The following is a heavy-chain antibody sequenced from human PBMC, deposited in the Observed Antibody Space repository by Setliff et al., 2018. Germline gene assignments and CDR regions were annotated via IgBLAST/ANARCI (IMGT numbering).Heavy chain of an antibody. Sequence: ASETLSLTCSLSGDFISSGSYYWSWIRQTAGNGLEWTGHVSSRGNTNYNPSLKSRVTISIDTSSKHFSLILTSVTAADTAVYYCARDPGYPSGVAGGFDTWGQGTTVTVSS. CDR1: GDFISSGSYY. CDR2: VSSRGNT. V-gene: IGHV4-61*09. CDR3: ARDPGYPSGVAGGFDT. D-gene: IGHD2-2*03. J-gene: IGHJ3*02.